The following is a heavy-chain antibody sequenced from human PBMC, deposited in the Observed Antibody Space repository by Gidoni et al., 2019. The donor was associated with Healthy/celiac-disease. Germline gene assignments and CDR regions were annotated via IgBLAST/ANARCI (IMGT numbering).Heavy chain of an antibody. CDR3: TRGTAAGRDY. CDR1: GFTFGDYA. D-gene: IGHD6-13*01. V-gene: IGHV3-49*05. J-gene: IGHJ4*02. Sequence: EVQLVESGVGLVTPGRSLRLSCTASGFTFGDYAMSWFRQAPGKGLVWVGLIRSKAAGGTTEYAASVKGRLTISRDDSKSIAYLQMNSLKTEDTAVYYCTRGTAAGRDYWGQGTLVTVSS. CDR2: IRSKAAGGTT.